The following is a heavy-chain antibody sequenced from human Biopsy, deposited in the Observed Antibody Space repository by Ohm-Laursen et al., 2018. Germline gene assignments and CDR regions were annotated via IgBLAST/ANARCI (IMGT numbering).Heavy chain of an antibody. J-gene: IGHJ5*01. CDR1: GVTLSGYG. Sequence: GSLRLSCSAPGVTLSGYGMNWVRQAPGKGLEWVSSISASSSCIYYADSVKGRFTVSRDNTKNTLYLQMNSLRAADTAIYFCATELLPPGVGGPWLDSWGQGTPVTVSS. D-gene: IGHD3-10*01. CDR2: ISASSSCI. CDR3: ATELLPPGVGGPWLDS. V-gene: IGHV3-21*06.